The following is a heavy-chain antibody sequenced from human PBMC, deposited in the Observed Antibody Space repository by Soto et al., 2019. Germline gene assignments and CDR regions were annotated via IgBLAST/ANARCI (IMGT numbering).Heavy chain of an antibody. J-gene: IGHJ5*02. V-gene: IGHV4-59*12. Sequence: SETLSLTCTVSGGSISSYYWSWIRQPPGKGLEWIGYIYYSGSTNYNPSLKSRVTISVDTSKNLFSLKLSSVTAADTAVYYCERGPLFVDTAMTLAFDPWGQGTLVTVSS. D-gene: IGHD5-18*01. CDR2: IYYSGST. CDR3: ERGPLFVDTAMTLAFDP. CDR1: GGSISSYY.